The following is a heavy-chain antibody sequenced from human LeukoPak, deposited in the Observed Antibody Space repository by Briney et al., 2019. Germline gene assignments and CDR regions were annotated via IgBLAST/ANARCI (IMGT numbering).Heavy chain of an antibody. CDR3: ARVFDLLYYYDSSGYKGDYFDY. D-gene: IGHD3-22*01. CDR1: GGSISSSNW. J-gene: IGHJ4*02. V-gene: IGHV4-4*02. CDR2: IYHSGST. Sequence: PSGTLSLTCAVSGGSISSSNWWSWVRQPPGKGLEWIGEIYHSGSTNYNPSLKSRVTISVDKSKNQFSLKLSSVTAADTAVYYCARVFDLLYYYDSSGYKGDYFDYWGQGTLVTVSS.